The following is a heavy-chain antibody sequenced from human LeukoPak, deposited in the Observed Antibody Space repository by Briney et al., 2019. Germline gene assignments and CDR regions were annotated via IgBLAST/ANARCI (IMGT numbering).Heavy chain of an antibody. J-gene: IGHJ4*02. V-gene: IGHV3-21*01. D-gene: IGHD2-2*01. CDR1: GFTFSSYS. CDR3: ARPVVPAALDY. CDR2: ISSSSSYI. Sequence: GGSLTLSCAASGFTFSSYSMNWVRQAPGKGLEWVSSISSSSSYIYYADSVKGRFTISRDNAKNSLYLQMNSLRAEDTAVYYCARPVVPAALDYWGQGTLVTVSS.